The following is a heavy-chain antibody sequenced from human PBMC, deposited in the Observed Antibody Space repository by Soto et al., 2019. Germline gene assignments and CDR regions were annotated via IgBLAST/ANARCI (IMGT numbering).Heavy chain of an antibody. CDR3: AKDLSHSD. J-gene: IGHJ4*02. Sequence: PGESLRLSCAASGFHFSSYAMSWVRQAPGKGLEWVSAISGSGGSTYYADSVKSRFTISRDNSKITLYLQMNGLRAEDTAVYYCAKDLSHSDWGQGTLVTVSS. V-gene: IGHV3-23*01. D-gene: IGHD3-9*01. CDR1: GFHFSSYA. CDR2: ISGSGGST.